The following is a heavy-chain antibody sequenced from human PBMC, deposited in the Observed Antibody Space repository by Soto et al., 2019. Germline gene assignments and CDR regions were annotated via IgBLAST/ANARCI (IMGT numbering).Heavy chain of an antibody. CDR1: GFSLSTSGVG. CDR3: AYLPCSGGSCYWFSYSGMDV. D-gene: IGHD2-15*01. V-gene: IGHV2-5*02. CDR2: MYWDDDK. J-gene: IGHJ6*02. Sequence: QITLKESGPTLVKPTQTLTLTCTFSGFSLSTSGVGVAWIRQPPGKALEGLALMYWDDDKRYRPSLETRLTITKATSTNPVVLTLTNMDSVDTATYYCAYLPCSGGSCYWFSYSGMDVWGQGTTVTVSS.